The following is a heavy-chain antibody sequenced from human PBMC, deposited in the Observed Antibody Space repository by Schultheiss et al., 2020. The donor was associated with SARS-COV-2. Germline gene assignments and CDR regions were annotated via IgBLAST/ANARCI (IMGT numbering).Heavy chain of an antibody. J-gene: IGHJ6*02. CDR2: IGTAGDT. CDR3: AKDQVAGQQLVLIHYYYGMDV. V-gene: IGHV3-13*01. Sequence: GGSLRLSCAASGFTFSSYDMHWVRQATGKGLEWVSAIGTAGDTYYPGSVKGRFTISRDNSKNTLYLQMNSLRAEDTAVYYCAKDQVAGQQLVLIHYYYGMDVWGQGTTVTVSS. CDR1: GFTFSSYD. D-gene: IGHD6-13*01.